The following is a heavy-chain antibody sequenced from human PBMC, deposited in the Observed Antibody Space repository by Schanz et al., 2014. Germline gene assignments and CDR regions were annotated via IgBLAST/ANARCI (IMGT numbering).Heavy chain of an antibody. CDR3: ARVGGTYYDFWSGVPPTVMHDGFDI. CDR2: IKHDGSEK. Sequence: EVQLVESGGCLVQPGGSLRLSCAASGFAFDTYWMSWVRQAPGKGLEWVANIKHDGSEKYYVDSVKGRFTISRDNAKTSMYLEMNSLRDEDTAVFYCARVGGTYYDFWSGVPPTVMHDGFDIWGQGTMVTVS. J-gene: IGHJ3*02. CDR1: GFAFDTYW. V-gene: IGHV3-7*01. D-gene: IGHD3-3*01.